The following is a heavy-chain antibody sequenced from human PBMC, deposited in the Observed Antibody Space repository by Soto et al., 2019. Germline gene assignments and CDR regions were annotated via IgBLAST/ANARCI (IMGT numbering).Heavy chain of an antibody. CDR2: IIPLLDIA. Sequence: GASVEASCKASGGTFGNDIITWVRQSHRQGLEWMGRIIPLLDIANYAQKFQGRVTITADKSTSTAYMELNSLRSEDTAVYYCARDSPIGSTFSGYDAIDYLGQGTLVTVFS. D-gene: IGHD5-12*01. CDR3: ARDSPIGSTFSGYDAIDY. J-gene: IGHJ4*02. CDR1: GGTFGNDI. V-gene: IGHV1-69*04.